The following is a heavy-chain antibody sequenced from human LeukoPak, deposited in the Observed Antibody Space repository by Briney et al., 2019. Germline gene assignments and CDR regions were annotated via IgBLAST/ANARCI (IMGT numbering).Heavy chain of an antibody. Sequence: GGSLRLSCAASGFTFRYHAMSWVRQAPGKGLEWLSTTTSSADGTYYADSVKGRFTISRDNSKNTLYLQMNSLRAEDTAVYYCEGVDSYAIDAFDIWGQGTMVTVSS. CDR1: GFTFRYHA. CDR3: EGVDSYAIDAFDI. D-gene: IGHD5-18*01. CDR2: TTSSADGT. J-gene: IGHJ3*02. V-gene: IGHV3-23*01.